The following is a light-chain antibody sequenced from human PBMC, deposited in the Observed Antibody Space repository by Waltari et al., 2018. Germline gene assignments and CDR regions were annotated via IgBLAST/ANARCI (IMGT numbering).Light chain of an antibody. Sequence: EIVLTQSPGTLSLSLGERATVSCRASQSVSRALAWYQQKPGQAPGLLIYGASTRATGIPDRFSGSGSGTDFSLTISRLEPDEFAVYYCQHYLRLPVTFGQGTTVEI. CDR2: GAS. CDR3: QHYLRLPVT. V-gene: IGKV3-20*01. CDR1: QSVSRA. J-gene: IGKJ1*01.